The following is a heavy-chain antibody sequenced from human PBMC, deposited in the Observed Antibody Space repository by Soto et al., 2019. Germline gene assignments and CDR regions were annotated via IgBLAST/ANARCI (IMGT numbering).Heavy chain of an antibody. D-gene: IGHD3-22*01. J-gene: IGHJ4*02. CDR1: GYTFTNYA. CDR3: AAHRGAMIVVVPAY. Sequence: ASVKVSCKAPGYTFTNYAMHWVRQALGQGLEWMGNIDPGDGDTTYARKFQGRVTMIRDTSTGTVNMELSSLISEDTAVYYCAAHRGAMIVVVPAYWGQGTLVTVSS. V-gene: IGHV1-46*01. CDR2: IDPGDGDT.